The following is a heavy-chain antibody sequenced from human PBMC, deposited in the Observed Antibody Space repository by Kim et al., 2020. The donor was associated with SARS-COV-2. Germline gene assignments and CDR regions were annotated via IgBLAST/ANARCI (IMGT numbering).Heavy chain of an antibody. CDR2: FDPEDGET. CDR1: GYTLTELS. CDR3: ATAAELRGNWNYYYYYYGMDV. D-gene: IGHD1-7*01. Sequence: ASVKVSCKVSGYTLTELSMHWVRQAPGKGLEWMGCFDPEDGETIYAQKFQGRVTMTEDTSTDTAYMELSSLRSEDTAVYYCATAAELRGNWNYYYYYYGMDVWGQGTTVTVSS. V-gene: IGHV1-24*01. J-gene: IGHJ6*02.